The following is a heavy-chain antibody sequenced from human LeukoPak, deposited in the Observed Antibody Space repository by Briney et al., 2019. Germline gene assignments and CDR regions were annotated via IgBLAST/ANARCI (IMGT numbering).Heavy chain of an antibody. CDR2: ISGSGGST. J-gene: IGHJ4*02. Sequence: GGSLRLSCAASGFTFSDYYISWIRQAPGKGLEWVSAISGSGGSTYYADSVKGRFTISRDNSKNTLYLQMNSLRAEDTAVYYCAKDRRGYYDSSGYYYFDYWGQGTLVTVSS. D-gene: IGHD3-22*01. V-gene: IGHV3-23*01. CDR1: GFTFSDYY. CDR3: AKDRRGYYDSSGYYYFDY.